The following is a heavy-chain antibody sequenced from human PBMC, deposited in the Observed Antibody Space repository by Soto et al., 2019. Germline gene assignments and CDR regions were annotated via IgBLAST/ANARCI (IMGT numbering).Heavy chain of an antibody. J-gene: IGHJ5*02. V-gene: IGHV3-23*01. Sequence: GSLRLSGAASVFTCSSYAMSWVRQAPGKGLEWVSAISGSGGSTYYADSVKGRFTISRDNSKNTLYLQMDSLRAEDTAVYYCAKISGYSSSDWFDPWGQGTLVTVSS. CDR1: VFTCSSYA. CDR2: ISGSGGST. CDR3: AKISGYSSSDWFDP. D-gene: IGHD6-6*01.